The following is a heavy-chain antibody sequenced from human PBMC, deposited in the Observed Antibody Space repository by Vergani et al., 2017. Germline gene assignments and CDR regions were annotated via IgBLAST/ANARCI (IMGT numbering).Heavy chain of an antibody. J-gene: IGHJ4*02. CDR1: GGTFSSYA. CDR3: GRDRDSSGYDY. V-gene: IGHV1-69*01. CDR2: IIPIFGTA. Sequence: VQLLESGGGLVQPGSSVKVSCKASGGTFSSYAISWVRQAPGQGLEWMGGIIPIFGTANYAQKFQGRVTITADESTSTAYMELSILRSEDTAVYYCGRDRDSSGYDYWGQGTLVTVSS. D-gene: IGHD3-22*01.